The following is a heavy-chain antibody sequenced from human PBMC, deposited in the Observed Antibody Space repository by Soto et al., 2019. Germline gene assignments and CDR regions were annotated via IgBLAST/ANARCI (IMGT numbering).Heavy chain of an antibody. J-gene: IGHJ4*02. V-gene: IGHV5-51*01. D-gene: IGHD3-3*01. CDR2: IYPSDSDT. CDR1: GYNFAGYW. CDR3: ARGGVSTRPFDY. Sequence: GESLKISCKGPGYNFAGYWIAWVRQMPGKGLELMGIIYPSDSDTRYRPSFQGQVTISADKSISSAYLQWSSLRASDTAMYYCARGGVSTRPFDYWGQGTPVTVSS.